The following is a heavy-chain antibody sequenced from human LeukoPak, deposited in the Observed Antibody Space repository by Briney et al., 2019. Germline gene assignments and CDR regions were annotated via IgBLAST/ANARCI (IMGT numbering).Heavy chain of an antibody. CDR3: AKGQGYNYGYSIDY. D-gene: IGHD5-18*01. CDR2: INGGGGNS. V-gene: IGHV3-23*01. Sequence: PGGSLRLSCAASGFTFNNYAMTWVRQAPGKGLEWVSVINGGGGNSYYADSVKGRFTVSRDNSKNTLYLQMHSLRDEDTAVYYCAKGQGYNYGYSIDYWGQGTLVTVSS. CDR1: GFTFNNYA. J-gene: IGHJ4*02.